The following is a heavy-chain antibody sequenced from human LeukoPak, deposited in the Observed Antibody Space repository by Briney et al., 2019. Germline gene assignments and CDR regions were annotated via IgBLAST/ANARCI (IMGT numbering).Heavy chain of an antibody. J-gene: IGHJ6*03. Sequence: SETLSLTCAVYDGSFSGYYWSWIRQPPGKGLEWIGEINHSGSTNYNPSLKSRVTISVDTSKNQFSLKLSSVTAADTAVYYCARGYCSSTSCYTRAPRYYYYMDVWGKGTTVTVSS. CDR1: DGSFSGYY. CDR2: INHSGST. CDR3: ARGYCSSTSCYTRAPRYYYYMDV. D-gene: IGHD2-2*02. V-gene: IGHV4-34*01.